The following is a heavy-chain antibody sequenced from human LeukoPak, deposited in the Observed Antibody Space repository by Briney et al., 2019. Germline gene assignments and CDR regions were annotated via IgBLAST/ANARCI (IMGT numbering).Heavy chain of an antibody. J-gene: IGHJ5*02. Sequence: PSETLSLTCTVSGGSISSGDYYWSWICQPPGKGLEWIGYIYYSGSTYYNPSLKSRVTISVDTSKNQFSLKLSSVTAADTAVYYCAREGRSIAAAGAYNWFDPWGQGTLVTVSS. D-gene: IGHD6-13*01. CDR2: IYYSGST. CDR3: AREGRSIAAAGAYNWFDP. V-gene: IGHV4-30-4*08. CDR1: GGSISSGDYY.